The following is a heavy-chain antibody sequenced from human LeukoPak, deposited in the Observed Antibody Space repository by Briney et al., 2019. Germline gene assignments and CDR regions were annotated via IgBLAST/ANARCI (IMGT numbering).Heavy chain of an antibody. Sequence: PSETLSLTCTVSGGSISSGGYYWSWIRQHPGKGLEWIGYIYYSGSTYYNPSLKSRVTISVDTSKNQFSLKLSSVTAADTAVYYCAREQSVRGVSWFDPWGQGTLVTVSS. CDR1: GGSISSGGYY. D-gene: IGHD3-10*02. CDR2: IYYSGST. CDR3: AREQSVRGVSWFDP. J-gene: IGHJ5*02. V-gene: IGHV4-31*03.